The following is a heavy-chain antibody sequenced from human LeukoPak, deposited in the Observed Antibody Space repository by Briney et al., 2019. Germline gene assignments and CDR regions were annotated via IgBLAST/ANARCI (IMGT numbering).Heavy chain of an antibody. CDR2: IYSVGSGGST. Sequence: PGGSLRLSCAASGFTFSSNYMTWVRQAPGKGLECVSVIYSVGSGGSTYYANSVKGRFTISRDNSENTLYLQMNSLSADDTAVYYCARVMLGDYLGSLDCWGQGALVTVSS. D-gene: IGHD4-17*01. V-gene: IGHV3-53*01. CDR3: ARVMLGDYLGSLDC. CDR1: GFTFSSNY. J-gene: IGHJ4*02.